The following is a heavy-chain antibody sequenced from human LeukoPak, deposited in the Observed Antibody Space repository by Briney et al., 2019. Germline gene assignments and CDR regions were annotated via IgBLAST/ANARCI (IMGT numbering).Heavy chain of an antibody. CDR2: IYYSGST. V-gene: IGHV4-30-2*03. Sequence: SQTLSLTCTVSGGSISSGSYYWSWIRQPAGKGLEWIGSIYYSGSTYYNPSLKSRVTISVDTSKNQFSLKLSSVTAADTAVYYCARHVGEYYYDSGGYYGRGYYFDYWGQGTLVTVSS. D-gene: IGHD3-22*01. J-gene: IGHJ4*02. CDR1: GGSISSGSYY. CDR3: ARHVGEYYYDSGGYYGRGYYFDY.